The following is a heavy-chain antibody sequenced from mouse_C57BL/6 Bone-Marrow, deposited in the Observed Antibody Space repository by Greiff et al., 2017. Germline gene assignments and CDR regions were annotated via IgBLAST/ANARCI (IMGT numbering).Heavy chain of an antibody. D-gene: IGHD2-1*01. CDR2: IYPRSGNT. CDR1: GYTFTSYG. CDR3: ASSGYGNPFAY. J-gene: IGHJ3*01. V-gene: IGHV1-81*01. Sequence: QVQLQQSGAELARPGASVKLSCKASGYTFTSYGISWVKQRTGQGLEWIGGIYPRSGNTYYNEKFKGKATLTADKSSSTAYMGLRSLTSEYSAVYFCASSGYGNPFAYWGQGTLVTVSA.